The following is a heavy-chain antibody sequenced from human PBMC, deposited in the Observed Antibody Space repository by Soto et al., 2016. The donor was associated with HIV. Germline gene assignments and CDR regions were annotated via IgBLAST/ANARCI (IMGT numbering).Heavy chain of an antibody. V-gene: IGHV3-21*01. CDR1: GFTFSSYS. D-gene: IGHD2-2*01. CDR2: ISSSSSYI. Sequence: EVQLVESGGGLVKPGGSLRLSCAASGFTFSSYSMNWVRQAPGKGLEWVSSISSSSSYIYYADSVKGRFTISRDNAKNSLYLQMNSLRAEDTAVYYCARGTIVVVPAAPGYWGQGTLVTGLL. CDR3: ARGTIVVVPAAPGY. J-gene: IGHJ4*02.